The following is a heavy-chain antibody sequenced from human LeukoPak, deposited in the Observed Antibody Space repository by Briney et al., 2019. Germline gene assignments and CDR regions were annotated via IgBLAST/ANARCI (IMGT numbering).Heavy chain of an antibody. V-gene: IGHV1-69*13. CDR3: AGGDGYNSIFDI. CDR1: GGTFSSYA. J-gene: IGHJ3*02. Sequence: GASVKVSCKASGGTFSSYAISWVRQAPGQGLEWMGGIIPIFGTANYAQKFQGRVTITANESTSTAYMELSSPRSEDTAVYYCAGGDGYNSIFDIWGQGTMVTVSS. D-gene: IGHD5-24*01. CDR2: IIPIFGTA.